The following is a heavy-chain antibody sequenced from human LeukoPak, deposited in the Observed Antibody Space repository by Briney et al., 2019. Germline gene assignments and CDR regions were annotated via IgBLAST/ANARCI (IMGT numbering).Heavy chain of an antibody. CDR3: AREYYDSSGYYGGGDAFDI. Sequence: GRSLRLSCAVSGFTFSSYGMHWVRQAPGKGPEWVAVIWYDGSNKYYADSVKGRFTISRDNSKNTLYLQMNSLRAEDTAVYYCAREYYDSSGYYGGGDAFDIWGQGTMVTVSS. CDR1: GFTFSSYG. J-gene: IGHJ3*02. CDR2: IWYDGSNK. V-gene: IGHV3-33*01. D-gene: IGHD3-22*01.